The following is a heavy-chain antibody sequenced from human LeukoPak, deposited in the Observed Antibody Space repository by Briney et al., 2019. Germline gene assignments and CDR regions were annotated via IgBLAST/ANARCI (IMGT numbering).Heavy chain of an antibody. CDR3: ARGPPGRDCSSTSCPRYFDY. V-gene: IGHV4-34*01. D-gene: IGHD2-2*01. CDR2: INHSGST. Sequence: PSETLSLTCAVYGGFFSGYYWSWIRQPPGKGLEWIGEINHSGSTNYNPSLKSRVTISVDTSKNQFSLKLSSVTAADTAVYYCARGPPGRDCSSTSCPRYFDYWGQGTLVTVSS. J-gene: IGHJ4*02. CDR1: GGFFSGYY.